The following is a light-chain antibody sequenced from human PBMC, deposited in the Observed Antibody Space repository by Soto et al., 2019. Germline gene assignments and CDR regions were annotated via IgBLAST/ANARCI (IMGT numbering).Light chain of an antibody. V-gene: IGKV1-5*01. Sequence: DIQMTQSPSTLSASVGDRKTITCRASQRISRWLAWYQQKPGKAPKLLIYDASTLEGGVPSRFSGSGSGTEFTLTISSLQPDDLATYYCQQYNIYSWTFGQGTKVEIK. CDR1: QRISRW. CDR2: DAS. J-gene: IGKJ1*01. CDR3: QQYNIYSWT.